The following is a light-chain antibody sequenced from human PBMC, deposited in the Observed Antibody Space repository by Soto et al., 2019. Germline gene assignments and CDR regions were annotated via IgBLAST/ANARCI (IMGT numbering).Light chain of an antibody. V-gene: IGKV1-5*01. CDR1: QSISSW. CDR2: GAS. CDR3: QQYNSYSYT. Sequence: DIQMTQSPSTLSASVGDRVTITCRASQSISSWLAWYQQKPGKAPKLLIYGASNLQSGVPSRFSGSGSGTEFTLTISSLQPDDFATYYCQQYNSYSYTFGQGTKVDI. J-gene: IGKJ2*01.